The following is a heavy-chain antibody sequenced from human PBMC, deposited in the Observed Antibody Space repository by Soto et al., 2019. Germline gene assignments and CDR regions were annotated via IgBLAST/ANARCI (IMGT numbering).Heavy chain of an antibody. CDR2: ISTYNANT. D-gene: IGHD4-17*01. CDR1: GYTFTTYG. CDR3: ARENYGDYGY. Sequence: QVQLVQSGAEVTKPGASVKVSCQASGYTFTTYGISWVRQAHGQGLEWMGWISTYNANTNYAEKLQGRVTMTTDTSTSTAYMELRSLRSDDTAVYYCARENYGDYGYWGQGTLVTVSS. V-gene: IGHV1-18*01. J-gene: IGHJ4*02.